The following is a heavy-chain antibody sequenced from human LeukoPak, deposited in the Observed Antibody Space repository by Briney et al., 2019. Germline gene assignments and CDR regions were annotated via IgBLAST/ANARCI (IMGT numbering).Heavy chain of an antibody. CDR1: GGSFSGYY. D-gene: IGHD6-13*01. Sequence: SETLSLTCAVYGGSFSGYYWSWIRQPPGKGLEWIGEINHSGSTNYNPSLKSRVTISVDTSKNQFSLKLSSVTAADTAVYYCASAKRSSWYLYPYYYYGMDIWGQGTTVTVPS. J-gene: IGHJ6*02. CDR3: ASAKRSSWYLYPYYYYGMDI. V-gene: IGHV4-34*01. CDR2: INHSGST.